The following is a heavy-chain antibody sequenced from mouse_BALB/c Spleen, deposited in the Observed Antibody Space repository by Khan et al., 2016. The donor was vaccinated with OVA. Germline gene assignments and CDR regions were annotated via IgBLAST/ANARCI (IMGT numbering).Heavy chain of an antibody. D-gene: IGHD2-14*01. CDR2: IWGGGGT. CDR1: GFSLSRYN. Sequence: QVQLKESGPGLVAPPQSLSITCTVSGFSLSRYNIHWVRQPPGKGLEWLGMIWGGGGTDYNSTLKIRLSISKDNSKSQVFLKMNSLQTDDTAMYYCARAYYRYDCYYAMDYWGQGTSVTVSS. V-gene: IGHV2-6-4*01. J-gene: IGHJ4*01. CDR3: ARAYYRYDCYYAMDY.